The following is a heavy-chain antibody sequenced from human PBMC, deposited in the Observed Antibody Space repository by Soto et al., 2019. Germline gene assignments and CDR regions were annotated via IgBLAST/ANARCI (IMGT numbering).Heavy chain of an antibody. Sequence: TLSLTCTVSGGSISSGGYYWSWIRQHPGKGLEWIGYIYYSGSTYYNPSLKSRVTISVDTSKNQFSLKLSSVTAADTAVYYCARTPILRYFDWYPGWFDPWGQGTLVTVSS. CDR2: IYYSGST. CDR1: GGSISSGGYY. D-gene: IGHD3-9*01. J-gene: IGHJ5*02. CDR3: ARTPILRYFDWYPGWFDP. V-gene: IGHV4-31*03.